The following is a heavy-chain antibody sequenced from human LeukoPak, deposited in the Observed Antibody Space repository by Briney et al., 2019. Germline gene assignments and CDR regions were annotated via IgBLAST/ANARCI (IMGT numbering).Heavy chain of an antibody. CDR3: ASTKLRTYSSGWYYFDY. J-gene: IGHJ4*02. CDR1: GDSISSYY. D-gene: IGHD6-19*01. CDR2: IYYSGST. Sequence: SETLSLTCTVSGDSISSYYWSWIRQPPGKGLEWIGYIYYSGSTNYNPSLKSRVTISVDTSKNQFSLKLSSVTAADTAVYYCASTKLRTYSSGWYYFDYWGQGTLVTVSS. V-gene: IGHV4-59*01.